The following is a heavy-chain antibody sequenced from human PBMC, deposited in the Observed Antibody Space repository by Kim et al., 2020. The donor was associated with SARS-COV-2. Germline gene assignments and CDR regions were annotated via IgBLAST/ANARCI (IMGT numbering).Heavy chain of an antibody. J-gene: IGHJ4*02. D-gene: IGHD3-16*02. CDR3: ARGKGLFSVWGSYLPSVFDY. CDR1: GGSFSGYY. V-gene: IGHV4-34*01. CDR2: INHSGST. Sequence: SETLSLTCAVYGGSFSGYYWSWIRQPPGKGLEWIGEINHSGSTNYNPSLKSRVTISVDTSKNQFSLKLSSVTAADTAVYYCARGKGLFSVWGSYLPSVFDYWGQGTLVTVSS.